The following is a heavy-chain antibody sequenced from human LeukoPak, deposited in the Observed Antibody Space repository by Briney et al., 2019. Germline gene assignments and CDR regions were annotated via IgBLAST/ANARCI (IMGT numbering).Heavy chain of an antibody. V-gene: IGHV3-30*07. J-gene: IGHJ6*03. CDR2: ISHDESNK. CDR1: GFTFSSYA. D-gene: IGHD2-2*02. CDR3: AKAPVPAAIGGYYYYMDV. Sequence: PGGSLRLSCAASGFTFSSYAMHWVRQAPGKGLEGVAVISHDESNKYYADSVKGRFTISRDNSKNTLYLQMNSLRAEDTAVYYCAKAPVPAAIGGYYYYMDVWGKGTTVTVSS.